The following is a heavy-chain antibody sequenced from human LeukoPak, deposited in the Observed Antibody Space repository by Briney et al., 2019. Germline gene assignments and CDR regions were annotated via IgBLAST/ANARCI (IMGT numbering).Heavy chain of an antibody. CDR2: ISYDGSNK. CDR1: GFTFSSYA. J-gene: IGHJ5*02. D-gene: IGHD2-2*01. CDR3: ARDRPYCSSTSCSKTNNWFDP. V-gene: IGHV3-30-3*01. Sequence: GGSLRLSCAPSGFTFSSYAMHWVRQAPGKGLEWVSFISYDGSNKYYADSVKGRFTISRHNSKNTLYLQMNSLRAEDTAVYYCARDRPYCSSTSCSKTNNWFDPWGQGTLVTVSS.